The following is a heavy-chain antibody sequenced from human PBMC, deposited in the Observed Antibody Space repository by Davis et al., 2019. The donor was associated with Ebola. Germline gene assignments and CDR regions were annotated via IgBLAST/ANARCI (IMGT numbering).Heavy chain of an antibody. Sequence: ASVKVSCKASGYTFTGYYMHWVRQAPGQGLEWMGLIHPRDGNTIYAQTFQGRLTMTRHTATDPVDMELSSLTSDDTAVYYCAKEDEAPDMWGQGTVVTVSS. CDR1: GYTFTGYY. CDR3: AKEDEAPDM. CDR2: IHPRDGNT. D-gene: IGHD6-6*01. V-gene: IGHV1-46*01. J-gene: IGHJ3*02.